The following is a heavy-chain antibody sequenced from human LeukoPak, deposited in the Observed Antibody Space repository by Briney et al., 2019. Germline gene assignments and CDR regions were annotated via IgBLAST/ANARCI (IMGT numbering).Heavy chain of an antibody. J-gene: IGHJ3*02. CDR2: ISGSGGST. CDR3: ARASNDAFDI. CDR1: GFTFSSYA. Sequence: GGSLRLSCAASGFTFSSYAMSWVRQAPGKGLEWVSAISGSGGSTGYADSVKGRFTISRDNAKNSLYLQMNSLRAEDTALYYCARASNDAFDIWGQGTMVTVSS. V-gene: IGHV3-20*04.